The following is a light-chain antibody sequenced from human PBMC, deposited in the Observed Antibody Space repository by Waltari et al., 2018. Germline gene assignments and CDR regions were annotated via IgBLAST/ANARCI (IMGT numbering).Light chain of an antibody. CDR3: MQALQTPL. CDR1: QSLLHSNGYNY. CDR2: LSS. V-gene: IGKV2-28*01. Sequence: DIVMTQTPLSLPVTPGEPASISCRSSQSLLHSNGYNYLNWYLQKPGQSPQLLIYLSSNRASGVPDRFSGSGSDTDFTLKISRVEADDVGVYYCMQALQTPLFGQGTRLEIK. J-gene: IGKJ5*01.